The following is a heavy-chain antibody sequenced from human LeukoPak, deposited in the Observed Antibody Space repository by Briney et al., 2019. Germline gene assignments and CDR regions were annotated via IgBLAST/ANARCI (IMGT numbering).Heavy chain of an antibody. CDR1: GFTFSSYS. CDR3: TSGPSSYSSSWYASYYYGMDV. CDR2: ISSSSSYI. Sequence: GGSLRLSCAASGFTFSSYSMNWVRQAPGKGLEWVSSISSSSSYIYYADSVKGRFTISRDNAKNSLYLQMNSLKTEDTAVYYCTSGPSSYSSSWYASYYYGMDVWGQGTTVTVSS. V-gene: IGHV3-21*03. D-gene: IGHD6-13*01. J-gene: IGHJ6*02.